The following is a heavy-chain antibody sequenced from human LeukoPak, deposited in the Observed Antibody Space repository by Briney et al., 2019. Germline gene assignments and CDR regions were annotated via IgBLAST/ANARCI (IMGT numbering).Heavy chain of an antibody. CDR2: IYYSGST. V-gene: IGHV4-59*12. CDR3: AVIAVAGIDY. D-gene: IGHD6-19*01. J-gene: IGHJ4*02. CDR1: GGSISSYY. Sequence: PSETLSLTCTVSGGSISSYYWCWIRQPPGKGLEWIGYIYYSGSTNYNLSLKSRVTISVDTSKNQFSLKLSSVTAADTAVYYCAVIAVAGIDYWGQGTLVTVSS.